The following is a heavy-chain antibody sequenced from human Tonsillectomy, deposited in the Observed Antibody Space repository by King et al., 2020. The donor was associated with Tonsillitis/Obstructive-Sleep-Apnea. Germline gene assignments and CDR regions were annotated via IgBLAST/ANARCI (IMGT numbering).Heavy chain of an antibody. J-gene: IGHJ3*01. Sequence: QLVQSGAEVKKPGSSVKVPCKASGGTINSCGISWVRQAPGQGLEWMGRIIPMLDIRNYAQKFQGRVTFTADTSTSTAYLELSSLRSEDTAVYYCATSTASVAAAGGFDFWGQGTIVTVSS. V-gene: IGHV1-69*04. D-gene: IGHD6-13*01. CDR1: GGTINSCG. CDR2: IIPMLDIR. CDR3: ATSTASVAAAGGFDF.